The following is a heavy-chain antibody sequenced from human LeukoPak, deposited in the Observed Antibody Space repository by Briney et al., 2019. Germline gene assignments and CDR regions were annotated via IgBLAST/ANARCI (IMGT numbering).Heavy chain of an antibody. J-gene: IGHJ4*02. CDR2: IYYSGRT. CDR3: ASAYYDILGGHFDY. Sequence: PSETLSLTRTVSGDSISSSSYYWGWIRQPPGKGLEWIGSIYYSGRTYYNSSLKSRVTISVDTSKNQFSLKVTSVTAADTAVYYCASAYYDILGGHFDYWGQGTLVTVSS. CDR1: GDSISSSSYY. V-gene: IGHV4-39*07. D-gene: IGHD3-9*01.